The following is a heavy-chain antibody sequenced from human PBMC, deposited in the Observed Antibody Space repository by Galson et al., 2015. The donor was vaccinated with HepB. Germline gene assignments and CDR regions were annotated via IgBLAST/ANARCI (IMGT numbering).Heavy chain of an antibody. D-gene: IGHD3-10*01. Sequence: SLRLSCAASGLTFSNYAMHWVRQAPGKGLEWVAVISYDGSNKYYADSVKGRFTISRDNSKNTLYLQMNSLRAEDTAVYYCAWPSIGSGSYYNEDWYFDLWGRGTLVTVSS. CDR3: AWPSIGSGSYYNEDWYFDL. CDR1: GLTFSNYA. V-gene: IGHV3-30*04. J-gene: IGHJ2*01. CDR2: ISYDGSNK.